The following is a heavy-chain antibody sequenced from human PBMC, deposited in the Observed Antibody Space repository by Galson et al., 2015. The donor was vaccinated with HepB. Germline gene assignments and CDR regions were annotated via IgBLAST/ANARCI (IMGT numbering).Heavy chain of an antibody. Sequence: ETLSLTCAVYGGSFSGYYWSWIRQPPGKGLEWIGEINHSGSTNYNPSLKSRVTISVDTSKNQFSLKLSSVTAADTAVYYCARARGRVVTIFGVASPDFDYWGQGTLVTVSS. CDR1: GGSFSGYY. J-gene: IGHJ4*02. CDR2: INHSGST. V-gene: IGHV4-34*01. D-gene: IGHD3-3*01. CDR3: ARARGRVVTIFGVASPDFDY.